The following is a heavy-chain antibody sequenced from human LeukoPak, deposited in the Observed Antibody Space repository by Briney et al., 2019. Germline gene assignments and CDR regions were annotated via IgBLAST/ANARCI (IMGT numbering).Heavy chain of an antibody. V-gene: IGHV4-4*02. CDR1: GGSTSSSNW. Sequence: SETLSLTCAVSGGSTSSSNWWSWVRQPPGKGLEWIGEIYHSGSTNYNPSLKSRVTISVDKSKNQFSLKLSSVTAADTAVYYCARTEGEVGAALDYWGQGTLVTVSS. CDR3: ARTEGEVGAALDY. CDR2: IYHSGST. J-gene: IGHJ4*02. D-gene: IGHD1-26*01.